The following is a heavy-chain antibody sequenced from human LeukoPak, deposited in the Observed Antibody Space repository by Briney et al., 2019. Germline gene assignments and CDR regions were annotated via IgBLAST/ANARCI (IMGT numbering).Heavy chain of an antibody. Sequence: PGGSLRLSCAASGFTFSDYSMEWVRQAPGKGVEWISYISSTSTTIYYAGSVKCRFPTSRQNAKNSLYLHLNTLRAEDTAVYYYARGCGVDVTLASSYYNSRCRYFDDWGQGTLVTVSS. CDR3: ARGCGVDVTLASSYYNSRCRYFDD. V-gene: IGHV3-48*04. J-gene: IGHJ4*02. D-gene: IGHD3-22*01. CDR2: ISSTSTTI. CDR1: GFTFSDYS.